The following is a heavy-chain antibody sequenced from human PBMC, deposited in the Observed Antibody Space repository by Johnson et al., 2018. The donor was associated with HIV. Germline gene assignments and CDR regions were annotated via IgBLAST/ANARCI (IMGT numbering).Heavy chain of an antibody. J-gene: IGHJ3*02. V-gene: IGHV3-30*04. CDR2: ISYDGSNK. CDR1: GFTFSSYA. Sequence: QVQLVDSGGGVVQPGRSLRLSCAASGFTFSSYAMHWVRQAPGKGLEWVAVISYDGSNKYYADSVKGRFTISRDNSKNTLYLQMNSLRAEDTAVYYCARDRGAFDIWGQGTMVTVSS. CDR3: ARDRGAFDI.